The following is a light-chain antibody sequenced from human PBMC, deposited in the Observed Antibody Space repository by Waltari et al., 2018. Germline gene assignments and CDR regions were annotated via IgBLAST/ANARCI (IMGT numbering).Light chain of an antibody. CDR1: QSILNVSNNEDC. J-gene: IGKJ4*01. CDR2: WAS. Sequence: DIVMTQSPDSLAVSLGGRATIHCRSSQSILNVSNNEDCLAWYQRKPGQPPKLLIFWASTRDSGVPDRFSGGRSGSDFTLTITSLRPEDVALYFCQQYFSRPFSFGGGTKVEIK. V-gene: IGKV4-1*01. CDR3: QQYFSRPFS.